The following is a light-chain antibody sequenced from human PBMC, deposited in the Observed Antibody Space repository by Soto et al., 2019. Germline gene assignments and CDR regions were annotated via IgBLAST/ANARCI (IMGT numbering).Light chain of an antibody. V-gene: IGLV2-14*01. CDR1: SSDVGVYNY. CDR3: NSYAGDIIRFV. Sequence: QSALTQPASVSESPGQSITISCTGTSSDVGVYNYVSWYQQHPGKAPKLMIYEVSNRPSGVSNRFSGSKSGNTASLTISGLQADDEADYYCNSYAGDIIRFVFGTGTKVTVL. J-gene: IGLJ1*01. CDR2: EVS.